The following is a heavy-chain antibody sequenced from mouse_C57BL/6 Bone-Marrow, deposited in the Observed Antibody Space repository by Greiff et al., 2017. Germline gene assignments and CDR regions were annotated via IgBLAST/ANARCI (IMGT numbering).Heavy chain of an antibody. V-gene: IGHV5-12*01. CDR1: GFTFSDYY. Sequence: EVKVVDSGGGLVQPGGSLKLSCAASGFTFSDYYMYWVRQTPEKRLEWVAYISNGGGSTYYPDTVKGRFTISRDNAKNTLYLQMSRLKSEDTAMYYCARPPKYYYGSSLFAYWGQGTLVTVSA. CDR3: ARPPKYYYGSSLFAY. D-gene: IGHD1-1*01. CDR2: ISNGGGST. J-gene: IGHJ3*01.